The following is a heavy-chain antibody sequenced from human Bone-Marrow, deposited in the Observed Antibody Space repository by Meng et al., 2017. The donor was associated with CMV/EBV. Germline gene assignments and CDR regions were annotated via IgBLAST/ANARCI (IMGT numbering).Heavy chain of an antibody. J-gene: IGHJ6*02. V-gene: IGHV3-30*02. CDR3: AKDLAYSYVIHYYYYGMDV. Sequence: GESLKMPCAASGFTFSSYGMHWVRQAPGKGLEWVAFIRYDGSNKYYADSVKGRFTISRDNSKNTLYLQMNSLRAEDTAVYYCAKDLAYSYVIHYYYYGMDVWGQGTTVTVSS. CDR2: IRYDGSNK. CDR1: GFTFSSYG. D-gene: IGHD5-18*01.